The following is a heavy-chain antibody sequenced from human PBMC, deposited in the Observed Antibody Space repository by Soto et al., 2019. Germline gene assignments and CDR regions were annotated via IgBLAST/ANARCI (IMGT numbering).Heavy chain of an antibody. CDR3: ARSPRSSPYFDF. CDR2: IYPGDHET. V-gene: IGHV5-51*01. Sequence: SGYTFSNFWIGWVRQLPGQGLEWMGIIYPGDHETRYSPSFLGKVTISAETSINTAYLQWSSLEASDSAFYFCARSPRSSPYFDFWGQGALVTVSS. J-gene: IGHJ4*02. D-gene: IGHD6-13*01. CDR1: GYTFSNFW.